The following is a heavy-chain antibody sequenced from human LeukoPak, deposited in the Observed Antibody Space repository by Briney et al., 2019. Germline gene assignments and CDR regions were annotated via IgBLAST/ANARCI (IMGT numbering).Heavy chain of an antibody. Sequence: SETLSLTCTVSGDSISSYYWTWLRQPAGKGLEWLGRIYTSGITNYNSSLKSRITMSVDTSNNHFSLKLNSVTAADTAVYYCVREVAEAPARYFDLWGRGTLVTVSS. J-gene: IGHJ2*01. V-gene: IGHV4-4*07. D-gene: IGHD6-13*01. CDR3: VREVAEAPARYFDL. CDR2: IYTSGIT. CDR1: GDSISSYY.